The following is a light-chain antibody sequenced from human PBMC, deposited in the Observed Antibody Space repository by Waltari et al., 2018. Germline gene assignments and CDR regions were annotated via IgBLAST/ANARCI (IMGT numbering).Light chain of an antibody. Sequence: SSQIVTMISLTWYPQKLGQSPRLLIYGTSSRATGIPDRFSGSGSGTDFTLTISRLEPEDFAVYYCQQYDGEVVTFGGGTKVEI. CDR2: GTS. CDR1: QIVTMIS. J-gene: IGKJ4*01. CDR3: QQYDGEVVT. V-gene: IGKV3-20*01.